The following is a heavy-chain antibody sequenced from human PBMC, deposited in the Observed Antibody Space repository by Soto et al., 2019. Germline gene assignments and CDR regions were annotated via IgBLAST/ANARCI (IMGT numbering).Heavy chain of an antibody. V-gene: IGHV1-58*01. Sequence: SVKVSCKASGFTFTSSAVQWVRQARGQRLEWIGWIVVGSGNTNYAQKFQERVTITRDMSTSTAYMELSSLRSEDTAVYYCAAYPAFHPNDGMVSNYYGMDVWGQGTTVTVSS. CDR1: GFTFTSSA. D-gene: IGHD1-1*01. CDR2: IVVGSGNT. CDR3: AAYPAFHPNDGMVSNYYGMDV. J-gene: IGHJ6*02.